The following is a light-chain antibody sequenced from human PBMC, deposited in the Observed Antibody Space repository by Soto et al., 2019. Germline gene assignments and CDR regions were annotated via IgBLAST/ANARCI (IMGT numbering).Light chain of an antibody. V-gene: IGKV1-5*03. CDR2: KAS. Sequence: DIQMTQSPSTLSAYVGDRATITCRASQSISYWFAWYQQKQGKAPNLLIYKASTLGNGVPSRFSGSGSGTEFTLTIRSLQPDDVATYYCQQYNSYSSPFGQGTKVEL. J-gene: IGKJ1*01. CDR1: QSISYW. CDR3: QQYNSYSSP.